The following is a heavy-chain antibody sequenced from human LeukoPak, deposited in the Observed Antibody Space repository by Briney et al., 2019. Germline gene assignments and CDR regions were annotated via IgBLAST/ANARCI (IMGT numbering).Heavy chain of an antibody. Sequence: PSETLSLTCTVSGFSFSVCDYYWSWHRPRQGKGLVWFGYSYYSGSTMYNPSLSSRVTISVDTSKNQFSLRLSSVTAADTAVYYCARDLYGSGNFLPESPWGQGTLVTVSS. CDR1: GFSFSVCDYY. CDR2: SYYSGST. D-gene: IGHD3-10*01. V-gene: IGHV4-61*08. CDR3: ARDLYGSGNFLPESP. J-gene: IGHJ5*02.